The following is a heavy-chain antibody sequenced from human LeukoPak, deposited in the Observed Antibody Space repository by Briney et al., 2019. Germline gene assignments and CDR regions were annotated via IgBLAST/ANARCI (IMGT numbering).Heavy chain of an antibody. V-gene: IGHV3-21*04. CDR2: ISSFSSYI. J-gene: IGHJ6*03. D-gene: IGHD2-21*01. CDR3: AKGGGESYYYYMDV. CDR1: EFTFSSYN. Sequence: GGSLRLSCAASEFTFSSYNMNWVRQAPGKGLEWVSSISSFSSYIYYADSVKGRFTISRDNAKNSLYLQMNSLRAEDTAVYYCAKGGGESYYYYMDVWGKGTAVTVSS.